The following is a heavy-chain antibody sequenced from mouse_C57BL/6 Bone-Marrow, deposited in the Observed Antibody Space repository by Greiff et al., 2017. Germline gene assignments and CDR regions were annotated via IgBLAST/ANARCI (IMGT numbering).Heavy chain of an antibody. CDR1: GFSLTSYG. D-gene: IGHD2-5*01. V-gene: IGHV2-6-1*01. CDR3: ARHEAYYSNYVGYAMDY. Sequence: QVQLQQSGPGLVAPSQSLSITCTVSGFSLTSYGVHWVRQPPGKGLEWLVVIWSDGSTTYNSALKSRLSISKDNSKSQVFLKMNSLQTDDTAMYYCARHEAYYSNYVGYAMDYWGQGTSVTVSS. CDR2: IWSDGST. J-gene: IGHJ4*01.